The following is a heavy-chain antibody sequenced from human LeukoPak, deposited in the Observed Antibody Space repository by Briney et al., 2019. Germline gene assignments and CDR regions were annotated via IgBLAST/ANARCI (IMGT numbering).Heavy chain of an antibody. CDR1: GFTFSSYW. CDR3: ARPRIAAHDRDAFDI. D-gene: IGHD6-6*01. J-gene: IGHJ3*02. Sequence: GGSLRLSCAASGFTFSSYWMSWVRQAPGKGLEWVANIKQDGSEKYYVDSVKGRFTISRDNAKNSLYLQTNSLRAEDTAVYYCARPRIAAHDRDAFDIWGQGTMVTVSS. CDR2: IKQDGSEK. V-gene: IGHV3-7*01.